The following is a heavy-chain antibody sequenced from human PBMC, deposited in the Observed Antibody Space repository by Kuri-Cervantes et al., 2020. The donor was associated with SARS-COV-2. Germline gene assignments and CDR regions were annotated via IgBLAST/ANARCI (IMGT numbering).Heavy chain of an antibody. CDR2: ITGPGTTT. CDR1: GFPFSNYV. CDR3: AREGIHDIVVVPAAIALDY. V-gene: IGHV3-23*01. D-gene: IGHD2-2*01. J-gene: IGHJ4*02. Sequence: GGSLRLSCAGSGFPFSNYVMSWVRQAPGKGLEWVSSITGPGTTTFYADSVKGRLTISRDNSKNTLYLQMNSLRAEDTAVYYCAREGIHDIVVVPAAIALDYWGQAILVTVSS.